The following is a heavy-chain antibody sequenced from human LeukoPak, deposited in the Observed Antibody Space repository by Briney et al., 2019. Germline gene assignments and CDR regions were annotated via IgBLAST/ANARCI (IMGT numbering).Heavy chain of an antibody. CDR3: AKDPNGDYVGAFDS. D-gene: IGHD4-17*01. V-gene: IGHV3-23*01. J-gene: IGHJ3*02. CDR1: GFIFSSYA. Sequence: GGSLRLSCAASGFIFSSYAMSWVRQAPGKGLEWVSGISGSGGSTYYADSVKGRFTISRDNSKKTLYLQMSILRAEDTAVYYCAKDPNGDYVGAFDSWGQGTMVTVSS. CDR2: ISGSGGST.